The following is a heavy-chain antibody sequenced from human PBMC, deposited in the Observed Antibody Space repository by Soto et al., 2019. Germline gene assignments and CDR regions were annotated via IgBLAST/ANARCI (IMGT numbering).Heavy chain of an antibody. CDR1: GGSISSYY. CDR2: IYYSGST. V-gene: IGHV4-59*01. J-gene: IGHJ6*02. Sequence: QVQLQESGPGLVKPSETLSLTCTVSGGSISSYYWSWIRQPPGKGLEWIGYIYYSGSTKYNPSLKSRVTISVDTSKNQFSLKLSSVTAADTAVYYCARVRASYYGMDVWGQGTTVTVSS. CDR3: ARVRASYYGMDV.